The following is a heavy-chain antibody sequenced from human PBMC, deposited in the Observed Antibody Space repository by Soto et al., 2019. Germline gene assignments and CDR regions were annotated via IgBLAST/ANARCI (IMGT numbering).Heavy chain of an antibody. CDR1: GGSISNGAYY. Sequence: QVPLQEAGPGLVKPSQTLSLTCTVSGGSISNGAYYWSWIRQHPGLGREWIVYMHYNGTTYYNPSLRSRLTKAEDTSKNQFSLKLSAVTAADTAVYYCARYYFDAGGYYNWFDPCGQGTLVTVSS. V-gene: IGHV4-31*03. D-gene: IGHD3-10*01. J-gene: IGHJ5*02. CDR2: MHYNGTT. CDR3: ARYYFDAGGYYNWFDP.